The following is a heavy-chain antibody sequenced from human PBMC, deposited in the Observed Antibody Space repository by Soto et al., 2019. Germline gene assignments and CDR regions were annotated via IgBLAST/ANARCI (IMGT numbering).Heavy chain of an antibody. CDR3: AGIPYMSYFDY. V-gene: IGHV4-59*08. CDR1: GGPFSSYY. Sequence: QVQLLESGPGLVRPSETLSLTCSVFGGPFSSYYWSWIRQPPGKGLEWIGYIDYSGSTHYNPSLPSRVNISILMSKKRFPLKLSSVTAAHTAVYYCAGIPYMSYFDYWGQGTLVTVSS. D-gene: IGHD2-2*02. J-gene: IGHJ4*02. CDR2: IDYSGST.